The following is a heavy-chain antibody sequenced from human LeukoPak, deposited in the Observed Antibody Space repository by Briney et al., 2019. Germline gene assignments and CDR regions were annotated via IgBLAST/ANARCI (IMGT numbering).Heavy chain of an antibody. D-gene: IGHD1-26*01. Sequence: SETLSLTCTVSDYSISSGYYWGWIRQPPGKGLEWIGSISHSGSTYHNPSFKSRVTISLATSRNHFSLKLSSVTAADTAVYYCAREGDIVGATIDSWGQGTLVTVSS. CDR2: ISHSGST. CDR1: DYSISSGYY. J-gene: IGHJ4*02. CDR3: AREGDIVGATIDS. V-gene: IGHV4-38-2*02.